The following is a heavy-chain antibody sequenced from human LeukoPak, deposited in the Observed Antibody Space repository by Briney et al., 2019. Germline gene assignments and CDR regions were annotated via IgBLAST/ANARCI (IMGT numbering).Heavy chain of an antibody. V-gene: IGHV3-49*04. CDR1: GFTFRDYA. CDR3: TRGYSRDY. J-gene: IGHJ4*02. CDR2: IRSKASGGTT. D-gene: IGHD4-11*01. Sequence: PGRSLRLSCTASGFTFRDYAMSCVRQAPGKGLEWVGFIRSKASGGTTEYTASVKGRFTISRDDSKSIAYLQMNSLITEDTAIYYCTRGYSRDYWGKGTQVTVSS.